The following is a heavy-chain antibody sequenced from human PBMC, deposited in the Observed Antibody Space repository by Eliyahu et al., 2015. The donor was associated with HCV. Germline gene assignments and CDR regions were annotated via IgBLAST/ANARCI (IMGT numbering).Heavy chain of an antibody. CDR2: ISTDGTTT. V-gene: IGHV3-74*01. Sequence: EVQLVESGGGLVQPGGSLRLSCXASGFTFSSYWMHWVRQAPGKGLVWVSRISTDGTTTSYVDSVEGRFTISRDNAKNTLYLQMNSLRAEDTAVYYCARQYSGSYIGWFDPWGQGTLVTVSS. CDR3: ARQYSGSYIGWFDP. D-gene: IGHD1-26*01. CDR1: GFTFSSYW. J-gene: IGHJ5*02.